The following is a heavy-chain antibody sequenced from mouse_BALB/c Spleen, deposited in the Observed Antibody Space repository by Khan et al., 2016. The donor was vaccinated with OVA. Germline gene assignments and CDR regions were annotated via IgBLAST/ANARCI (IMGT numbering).Heavy chain of an antibody. CDR3: ARRGLRWDFDY. V-gene: IGHV1-7*01. J-gene: IGHJ2*01. D-gene: IGHD1-1*01. CDR1: GYTFINYC. CDR2: INPSTGYT. Sequence: QVQLQQSGAELAKPGASVKMSCKASGYTFINYCILWVKQRPGQGLEWIGYINPSTGYTEYNQNFKDKATLTADKSSSTAYMQLSSLTSEDTAVYYCARRGLRWDFDYWGQGTTRTVSS.